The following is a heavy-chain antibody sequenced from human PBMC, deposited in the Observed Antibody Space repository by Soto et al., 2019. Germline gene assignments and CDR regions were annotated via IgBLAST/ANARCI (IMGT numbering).Heavy chain of an antibody. CDR2: IISCSSHM. V-gene: IGHV3-21*01. J-gene: IGHJ5*02. CDR1: GFTFSSST. Sequence: EVQLVESGGGLVKPGGSLRLSCAASGFTFSSSTMNWVRQAPGKGLEWVSSIISCSSHMYYADSVKGRFTISRDNAKNSLYLQMNSLRAEDTAVYYCARDPPGPWGQGTLVTVSS. CDR3: ARDPPGP.